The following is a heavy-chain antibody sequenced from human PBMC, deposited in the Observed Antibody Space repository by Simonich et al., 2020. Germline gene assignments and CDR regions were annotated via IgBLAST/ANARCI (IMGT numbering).Heavy chain of an antibody. CDR3: ARSTTGTTAFDI. Sequence: QVQLVQSGAEVKKPEASGKVSCKASGYTFKSSGISWVRQAPGQGLEWMGWYSTYNGNTNYAQTLQGRVTMPPDTYTRPAYMELRSLRSDDTAVYYCARSTTGTTAFDIWGQGTMVTVSS. CDR1: GYTFKSSG. V-gene: IGHV1-18*01. D-gene: IGHD1-1*01. CDR2: YSTYNGNT. J-gene: IGHJ3*02.